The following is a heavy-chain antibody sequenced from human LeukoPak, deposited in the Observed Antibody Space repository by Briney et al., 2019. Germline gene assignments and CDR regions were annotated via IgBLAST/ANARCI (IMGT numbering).Heavy chain of an antibody. V-gene: IGHV1-18*01. Sequence: ASVKVSCKASGYTFTSHGISWVRQAPGQGLEWMGWISAYNGNTNYAQKLQGRVTMTTDTSTSTAYMELRSLRSEDTAVYYCARDGYSSSWNHFDYWGQGTLVTVSS. J-gene: IGHJ4*02. CDR1: GYTFTSHG. D-gene: IGHD6-13*01. CDR3: ARDGYSSSWNHFDY. CDR2: ISAYNGNT.